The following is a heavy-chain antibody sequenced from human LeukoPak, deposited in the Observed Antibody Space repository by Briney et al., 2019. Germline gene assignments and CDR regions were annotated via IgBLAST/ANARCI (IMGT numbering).Heavy chain of an antibody. CDR3: ARDETYYDFWSGYYTGYYGMDV. J-gene: IGHJ6*02. CDR1: GGSISSSSYY. CDR2: IYYSGST. D-gene: IGHD3-3*01. V-gene: IGHV4-39*02. Sequence: SETLSLTCTVSGGSISSSSYYWGWSRQPPGKGLEWIGSIYYSGSTYYNPSLKSRVTISVDTSKNQFSLKLSSVTAADTAVYYCARDETYYDFWSGYYTGYYGMDVWGQGTTVTVSS.